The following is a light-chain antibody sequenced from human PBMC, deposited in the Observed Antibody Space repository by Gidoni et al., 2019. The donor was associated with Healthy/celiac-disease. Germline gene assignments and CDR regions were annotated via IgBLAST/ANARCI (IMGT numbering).Light chain of an antibody. CDR3: SSYTTTSTYI. Sequence: QSALTQPASVSGSPGQSLTISCTGTSSDVGGYKYVSWYQQHPGNAPKLMIYDVRNRPSGVSTRFSGSWSGNTASLTISGLQAEDEADYYCSSYTTTSTYIFGTGTKVTVL. CDR2: DVR. J-gene: IGLJ1*01. V-gene: IGLV2-14*01. CDR1: SSDVGGYKY.